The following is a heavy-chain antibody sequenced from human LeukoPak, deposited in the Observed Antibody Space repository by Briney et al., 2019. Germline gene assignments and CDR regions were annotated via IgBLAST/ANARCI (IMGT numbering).Heavy chain of an antibody. CDR1: GGSISSYY. CDR3: ARWIAAAGYNWFDP. J-gene: IGHJ5*02. V-gene: IGHV4-4*09. CDR2: IYTSGST. D-gene: IGHD6-13*01. Sequence: SETLSLTCTVSGGSISSYYRSWIRQPPGKGLEWIGYIYTSGSTSYNPSLKSRVTISVDTSKNQFSLKLSSVTAADTAVYYCARWIAAAGYNWFDPWGQGTLVTVSS.